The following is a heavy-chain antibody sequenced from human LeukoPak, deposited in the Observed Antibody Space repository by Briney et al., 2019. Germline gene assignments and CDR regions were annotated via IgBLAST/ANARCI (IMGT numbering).Heavy chain of an antibody. V-gene: IGHV3-21*01. CDR3: ARVRWESAHDAFDT. J-gene: IGHJ3*02. D-gene: IGHD4-23*01. Sequence: GGSLRLSCAASGFTFSSYSMNWVRQAPGKGLEWVSSISSSSSYIYYADSVKGRFTISRDNAKNSLYLQMNSLRAEDTAVYYCARVRWESAHDAFDTWGQGTMVTVSS. CDR1: GFTFSSYS. CDR2: ISSSSSYI.